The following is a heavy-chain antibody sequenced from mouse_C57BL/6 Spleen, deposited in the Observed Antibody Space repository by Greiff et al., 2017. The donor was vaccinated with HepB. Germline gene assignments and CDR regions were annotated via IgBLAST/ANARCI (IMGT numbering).Heavy chain of an antibody. Sequence: VQLQQSGPELVKPGASVKMSCKASGYTFTDYYMHWVKQKPGKGLEWIGEIYPGSGNTYYNEKFKGKATLTADTSSSTAYMQLSSLTSEDSAVYFCARSVYYGSSPAMDYWGQGTSVTVSS. D-gene: IGHD1-1*01. CDR3: RSVYYGSSPAMDY. CDR2: YPGSGNTY. J-gene: IGHJ4*01. CDR1: YTFTDYYM. V-gene: IGHV1-83*01.